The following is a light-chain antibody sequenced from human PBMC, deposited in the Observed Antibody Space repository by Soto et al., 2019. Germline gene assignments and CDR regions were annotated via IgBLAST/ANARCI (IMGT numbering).Light chain of an antibody. CDR1: QAISDN. CDR2: DAS. CDR3: QQSYSTLGVT. V-gene: IGKV3-15*01. Sequence: IVMTQSPATLSVSPGERATLSCRASQAISDNLAWYQHKPGQPPRLLIYDASTRATGIPARFSGSGSGTDFTLTISSLQPEDFATYYCQQSYSTLGVTFGPGTKVDI. J-gene: IGKJ3*01.